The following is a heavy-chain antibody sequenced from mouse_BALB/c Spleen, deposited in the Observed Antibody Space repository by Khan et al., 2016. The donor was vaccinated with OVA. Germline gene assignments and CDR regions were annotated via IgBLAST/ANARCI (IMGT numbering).Heavy chain of an antibody. CDR3: ASHLTGSFAY. J-gene: IGHJ3*01. Sequence: EVQLVESGGDLVKPGGSLKLSCAASGFTFSSYGMSWVRQTPDKRLEWVATISSGGDYTYYPDSVKGRFTISRDNAKNTLYLQMSSLKSEDTAMYYCASHLTGSFAYWGQGTLVTVCA. V-gene: IGHV5-6*01. CDR1: GFTFSSYG. CDR2: ISSGGDYT. D-gene: IGHD4-1*01.